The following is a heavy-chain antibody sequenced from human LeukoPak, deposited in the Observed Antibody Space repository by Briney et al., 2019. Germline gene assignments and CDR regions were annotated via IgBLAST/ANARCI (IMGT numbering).Heavy chain of an antibody. CDR3: ARENYFDY. J-gene: IGHJ4*02. Sequence: SETLSLTCTVSGGSISSYYWSWIRQPPGKGLEWIGYIYYSGSTNYNPSLKSRITISVDTSKNQFSLKLSSVTAADTAVYCCARENYFDYWGQGTVVTASS. CDR1: GGSISSYY. V-gene: IGHV4-59*01. CDR2: IYYSGST.